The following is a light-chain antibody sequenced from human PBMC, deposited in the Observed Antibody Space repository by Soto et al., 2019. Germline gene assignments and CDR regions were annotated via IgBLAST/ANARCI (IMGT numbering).Light chain of an antibody. Sequence: DIQMTQSPSTLSGSVGDRVTITCRASQTISSWLAWYQQKPGKAPKLLIYKASTLKSGVPSRFSGSGSGTEFTFTISSLQPEDFATYYCQQSHNAPLTFGGGTKVDI. J-gene: IGKJ4*01. CDR1: QTISSW. CDR2: KAS. CDR3: QQSHNAPLT. V-gene: IGKV1-5*03.